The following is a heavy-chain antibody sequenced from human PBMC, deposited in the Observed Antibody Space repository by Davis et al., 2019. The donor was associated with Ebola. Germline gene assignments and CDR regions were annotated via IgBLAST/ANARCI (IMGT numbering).Heavy chain of an antibody. V-gene: IGHV1-69*06. J-gene: IGHJ5*02. CDR2: IIPIFGTA. Sequence: SVKVSCKASGGTFSSYAISWVRQAPGQGLEWMGGIIPIFGTANYAQKFQGRVTITADKSTSTAYMELSRLRSEDTAVYYCARDDWNQNWFDPWGQGTLVTVSS. D-gene: IGHD1-1*01. CDR3: ARDDWNQNWFDP. CDR1: GGTFSSYA.